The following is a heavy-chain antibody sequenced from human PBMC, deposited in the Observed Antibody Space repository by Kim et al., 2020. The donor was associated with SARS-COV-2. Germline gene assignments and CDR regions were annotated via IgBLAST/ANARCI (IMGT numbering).Heavy chain of an antibody. Sequence: GGSLRLSCAASGFTFGDYAMHWVRQVPGKGLEWVSSITWNSGSIYYTDSVKGRFTISRDNAKNSLYLQMNSLRAEDTALYYCAKDGYCSGSTCYSHYSYGLDVWGQGTTVTVSS. CDR2: ITWNSGSI. V-gene: IGHV3-9*01. D-gene: IGHD2-15*01. J-gene: IGHJ6*02. CDR1: GFTFGDYA. CDR3: AKDGYCSGSTCYSHYSYGLDV.